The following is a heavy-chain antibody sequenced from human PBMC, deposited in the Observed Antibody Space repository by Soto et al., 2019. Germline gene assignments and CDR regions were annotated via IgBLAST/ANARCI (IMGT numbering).Heavy chain of an antibody. Sequence: PGGSLRLSCAASGFTFSSYSMNWVRQAPGKGLEWVSSISSSSSYIYYADSVKGRFTISRDNAKNSLYLQMNSLRAEDTAVYYRARSIKMVYAHYYYYYGMDVWGQGTTVTVSS. J-gene: IGHJ6*02. CDR3: ARSIKMVYAHYYYYYGMDV. D-gene: IGHD2-8*01. CDR2: ISSSSSYI. CDR1: GFTFSSYS. V-gene: IGHV3-21*01.